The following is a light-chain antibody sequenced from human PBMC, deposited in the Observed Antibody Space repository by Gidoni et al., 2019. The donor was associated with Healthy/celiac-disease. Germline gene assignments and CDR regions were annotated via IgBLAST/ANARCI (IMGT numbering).Light chain of an antibody. CDR2: AAS. Sequence: DIQLTLSPSFLSASVGDRVTITCRASQGISSYLAWYQQKPGKAPKLLIYAASTLQSGVPSRFSGSGSGTEFTLTISSLQPEDFATYYCQQLNSYPLTFGGGTKVESK. CDR1: QGISSY. CDR3: QQLNSYPLT. V-gene: IGKV1-9*01. J-gene: IGKJ4*01.